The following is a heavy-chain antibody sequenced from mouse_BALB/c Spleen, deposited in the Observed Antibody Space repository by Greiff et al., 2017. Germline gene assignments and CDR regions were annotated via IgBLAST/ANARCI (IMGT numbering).Heavy chain of an antibody. CDR3: ARRGWLLGYFDY. CDR2: INPDSSTI. V-gene: IGHV4-1*02. Sequence: EVKLLESGGGLVQPGGSLKLSCAASGFDFSRYWMSWVRQAPGKGLEWIGEINPDSSTINYTPSLKDKFIISRDNAKNTLYLQMSKVRSEDTALYYCARRGWLLGYFDYWGQGTTLTVSS. J-gene: IGHJ2*01. CDR1: GFDFSRYW. D-gene: IGHD2-3*01.